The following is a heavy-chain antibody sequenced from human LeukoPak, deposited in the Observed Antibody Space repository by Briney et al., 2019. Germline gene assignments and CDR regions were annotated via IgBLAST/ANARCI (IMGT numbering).Heavy chain of an antibody. CDR1: GFTFSSYA. D-gene: IGHD1-26*01. CDR3: ARVVGSTMRAPFDF. CDR2: ISSNGGGT. Sequence: GGSLRLSCSASGFTFSSYAMHWVRQAPGKGLEYVSAISSNGGGTYYADSVKGRFTISRDNSKNTLYLQMSSLRAEDTAVYYCARVVGSTMRAPFDFWGQGMLVTVSS. J-gene: IGHJ4*02. V-gene: IGHV3-64D*06.